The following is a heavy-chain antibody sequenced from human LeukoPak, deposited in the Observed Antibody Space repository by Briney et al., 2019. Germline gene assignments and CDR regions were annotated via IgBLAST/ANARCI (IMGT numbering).Heavy chain of an antibody. CDR3: ARGLRFLEWLPRAFDY. V-gene: IGHV4-39*01. D-gene: IGHD3-3*01. J-gene: IGHJ4*02. Sequence: SETLSLTCTVSGGSISSGGYYWGWIRQPPGKGLEWIGSIYYSGSTYYNPSLKSRVTISVDTSKNQFSLKLSSVTAADTAVYYCARGLRFLEWLPRAFDYWGQGTLVTVSS. CDR1: GGSISSGGYY. CDR2: IYYSGST.